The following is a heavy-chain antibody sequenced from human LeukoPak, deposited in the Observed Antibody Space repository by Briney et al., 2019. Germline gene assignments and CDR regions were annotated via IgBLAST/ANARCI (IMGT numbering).Heavy chain of an antibody. Sequence: PGGSLRLSCAASGFTFSSYSMNWVRQAPGKGLEWVSSISSSSSYIYYADSVKGRFTISRDNAKNSLYLQMNSLRAEDTAVYYCARDRPYCSITSCHGEIYYYYYYMDVWGKGTTVTVSS. J-gene: IGHJ6*03. CDR1: GFTFSSYS. CDR2: ISSSSSYI. D-gene: IGHD2-2*01. V-gene: IGHV3-21*01. CDR3: ARDRPYCSITSCHGEIYYYYYYMDV.